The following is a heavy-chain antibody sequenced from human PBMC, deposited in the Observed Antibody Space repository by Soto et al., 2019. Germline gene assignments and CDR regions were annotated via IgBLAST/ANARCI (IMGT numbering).Heavy chain of an antibody. CDR3: ARQSFGYCSGGSCYFDY. V-gene: IGHV4-59*08. CDR2: IYYSGST. D-gene: IGHD2-15*01. Sequence: QVQLQESGPGLVKPSETLSLTCTVSGGSISSYYWSWIRQPPGKGLEWIGYIYYSGSTNYNPSLKSRVTISVDTSKNQFSLKLSSVTAADTAVYYCARQSFGYCSGGSCYFDYWGQGTLVTVFS. CDR1: GGSISSYY. J-gene: IGHJ4*02.